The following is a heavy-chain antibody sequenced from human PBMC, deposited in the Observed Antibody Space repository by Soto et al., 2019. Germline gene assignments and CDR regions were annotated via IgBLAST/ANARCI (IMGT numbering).Heavy chain of an antibody. V-gene: IGHV3-30*18. D-gene: IGHD3-16*01. J-gene: IGHJ5*02. Sequence: GGSLRLSCGAFGFSFSTYGMQWVRQAPGKGLEWVAAITYDGRRKFYADSVKGRFTISRDNSKSTLFLQMDSLGAEDTAVYYCVKETGQWGGESPLSNWFDPWGQGSLVTSPQ. CDR2: ITYDGRRK. CDR1: GFSFSTYG. CDR3: VKETGQWGGESPLSNWFDP.